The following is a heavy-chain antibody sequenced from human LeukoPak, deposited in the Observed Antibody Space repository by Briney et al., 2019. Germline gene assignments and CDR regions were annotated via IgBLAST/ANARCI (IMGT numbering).Heavy chain of an antibody. D-gene: IGHD5-12*01. CDR1: GFTFSNAW. J-gene: IGHJ4*02. CDR3: TTERVISGYDWPRFDY. CDR2: IKSKTDGGTT. Sequence: PGGSLRLSCAASGFTFSNAWMSWVRQAPGKGLEWVGRIKSKTDGGTTDYAAPVKGRFTISRDDSKNTLCLQMNSLKTEDTAVYYCTTERVISGYDWPRFDYWGQGTLVTVSS. V-gene: IGHV3-15*01.